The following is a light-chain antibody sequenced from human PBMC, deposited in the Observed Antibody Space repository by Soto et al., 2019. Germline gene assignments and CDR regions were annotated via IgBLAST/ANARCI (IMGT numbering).Light chain of an antibody. V-gene: IGLV2-23*03. CDR2: DGS. CDR1: SSDVGSYNL. Sequence: QSVLTQPASMSGSPGQSITISCTGTSSDVGSYNLVSWYQQFPDKAPKLIIYDGSERPSGVSDRFSGSKSGNTASLTISGLRAEDEAEYHCSSYAPSSSVAYVFGTGTKVTV. J-gene: IGLJ1*01. CDR3: SSYAPSSSVAYV.